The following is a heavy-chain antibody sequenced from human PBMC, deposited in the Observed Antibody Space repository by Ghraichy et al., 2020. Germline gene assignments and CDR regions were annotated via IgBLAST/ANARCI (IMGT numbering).Heavy chain of an antibody. J-gene: IGHJ6*03. CDR3: ARFNLGVSNYYSMDV. CDR1: GASISSSKW. D-gene: IGHD3-16*01. V-gene: IGHV4-4*02. Sequence: TLSLTCAVSGASISSSKWWSWVRQPPGKGLEWIGEINHGGSTHYNPSLKSRVTMSVDKSKNQFSLNLSSVTAADTAVYYCARFNLGVSNYYSMDVWGKGTTVTVSS. CDR2: INHGGST.